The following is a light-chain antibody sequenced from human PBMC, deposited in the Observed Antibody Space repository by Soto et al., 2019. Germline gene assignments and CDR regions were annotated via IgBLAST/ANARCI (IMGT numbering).Light chain of an antibody. J-gene: IGKJ1*01. V-gene: IGKV3-15*01. Sequence: EIVMTQSPATLSVSPGERATLSCRASQSVSSNLAWYQQKPGQAPRLLIDGESTRATGIPARFSGSGSGTEFTLTLSSLQSEDFAVYYCQQYNNWPWPFGQGTRWIS. CDR2: GES. CDR3: QQYNNWPWP. CDR1: QSVSSN.